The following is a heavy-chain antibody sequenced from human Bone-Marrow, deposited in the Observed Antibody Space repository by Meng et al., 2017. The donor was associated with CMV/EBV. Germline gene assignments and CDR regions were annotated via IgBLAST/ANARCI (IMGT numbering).Heavy chain of an antibody. CDR1: GFTFSSYA. D-gene: IGHD3-3*01. V-gene: IGHV3-23*03. J-gene: IGHJ4*02. CDR3: ARAPVLRYFDY. CDR2: IYSGGSST. Sequence: GGSLRLSCTASGFTFSSYALNWVRQAPGKGLEWVSIIYSGGSSTYYADSVKGRFTISRDNSKTTLYLQMNSLRVEDTAVYYCARAPVLRYFDYWGQGTLVTVSS.